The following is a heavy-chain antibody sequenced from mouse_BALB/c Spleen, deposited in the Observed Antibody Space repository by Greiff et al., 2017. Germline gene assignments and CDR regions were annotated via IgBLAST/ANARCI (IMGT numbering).Heavy chain of an antibody. CDR3: AREGHRGFAY. CDR1: GYAFSSYW. CDR2: IYPGDGDT. Sequence: VKLVESGAELVRPGSSVKISCKASGYAFSSYWMNWVKQRPGQGLEWIGQIYPGDGDTNYNGKFKGKATLTADKSSSTAYMQLSSLTSEDSAVYFCAREGHRGFAYWGQGTLVTVSA. J-gene: IGHJ3*01. D-gene: IGHD6-1*01. V-gene: IGHV1-80*01.